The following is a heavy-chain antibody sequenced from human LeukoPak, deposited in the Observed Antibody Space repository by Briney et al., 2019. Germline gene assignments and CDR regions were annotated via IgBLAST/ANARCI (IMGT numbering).Heavy chain of an antibody. CDR3: ASGGRFLEWLFDY. CDR1: GGTFSSYA. V-gene: IGHV1-69*05. Sequence: ASVKVSCKASGGTFSSYAISWVRQAPGQGLEWMGGIIPIFGTANYAQKFQGRVTTTTDESTSTAYMELSSLRSEDTAVYYCASGGRFLEWLFDYWGQGTLVTVSS. CDR2: IIPIFGTA. D-gene: IGHD3-3*01. J-gene: IGHJ4*02.